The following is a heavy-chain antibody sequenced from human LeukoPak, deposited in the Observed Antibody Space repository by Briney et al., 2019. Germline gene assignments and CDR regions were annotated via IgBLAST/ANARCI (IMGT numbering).Heavy chain of an antibody. CDR1: GGSFSGYY. Sequence: SETLSLTCAVYGGSFSGYYWSWIRQPPGKGLEWIGEINHSGSTNYNPSLKSRVTISVDTSKNQFSLKLSSVTAADTAVYYCARAGSGSYYRWAYYYYYMDVWGKGTTVTISS. J-gene: IGHJ6*03. V-gene: IGHV4-34*01. D-gene: IGHD3-10*01. CDR2: INHSGST. CDR3: ARAGSGSYYRWAYYYYYMDV.